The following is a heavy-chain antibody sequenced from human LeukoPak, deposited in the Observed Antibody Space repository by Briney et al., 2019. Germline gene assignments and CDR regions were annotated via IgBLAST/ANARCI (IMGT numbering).Heavy chain of an antibody. CDR2: ISTYNDNT. J-gene: IGHJ4*02. CDR3: ARQSTRLFNTGSYYPPPAYDY. V-gene: IGHV1-18*01. Sequence: ASVKVSCKASGYTFNTYNINWVRQAPGQGLEWMGWISTYNDNTNYAQKFQGRVTITTDTSTSTAYMELRSLRSDDTAVYYCARQSTRLFNTGSYYPPPAYDYWGQGTLVIVSS. CDR1: GYTFNTYN. D-gene: IGHD1-26*01.